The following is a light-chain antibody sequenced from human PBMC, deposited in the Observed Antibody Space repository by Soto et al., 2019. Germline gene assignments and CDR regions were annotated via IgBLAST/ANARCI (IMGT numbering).Light chain of an antibody. Sequence: DTQLTQSPSFLSASVGDRVTITCRASQGISSYLAWYQQKPGKAPKLLIYAASTLQSGVPSRFSGSGSGTEFTLTISSLQPEDFATYYCQQLNSYPITFGQGTRLEIK. V-gene: IGKV1-9*01. J-gene: IGKJ5*01. CDR3: QQLNSYPIT. CDR2: AAS. CDR1: QGISSY.